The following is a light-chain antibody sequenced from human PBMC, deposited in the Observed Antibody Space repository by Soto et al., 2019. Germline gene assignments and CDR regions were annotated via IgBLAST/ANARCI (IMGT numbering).Light chain of an antibody. V-gene: IGLV2-14*01. Sequence: QSALTQPASVSGSPGQSITISCTGTSSDVGAYNYVSWYQQHPGKAPKLMIYDVSNRPSGVSNRFSGSKSGNAASLTISGLQAEDEADYYCSSYTSSTPVVFGGGTKLIVL. CDR3: SSYTSSTPVV. CDR2: DVS. J-gene: IGLJ2*01. CDR1: SSDVGAYNY.